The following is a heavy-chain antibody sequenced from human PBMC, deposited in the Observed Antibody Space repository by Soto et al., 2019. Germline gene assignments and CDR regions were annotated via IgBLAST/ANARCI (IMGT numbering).Heavy chain of an antibody. CDR1: GGSISGYY. Sequence: QVQLQESGPGLLKPSETLSPTCTVSGGSISGYYWTWIWQPPGKGLEWLAYIYFIGNTNYNPSLRRRLTFSLNTSKNQFSLEHSSGTAANTAVYCCGSRPVFGHAFDIWGQGTMVTVSS. V-gene: IGHV4-59*08. CDR3: GSRPVFGHAFDI. CDR2: IYFIGNT. J-gene: IGHJ3*02. D-gene: IGHD3-10*02.